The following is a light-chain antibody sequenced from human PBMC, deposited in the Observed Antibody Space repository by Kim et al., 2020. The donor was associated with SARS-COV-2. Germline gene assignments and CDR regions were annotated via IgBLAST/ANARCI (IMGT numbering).Light chain of an antibody. CDR1: HSIGNS. Sequence: LSPGERATLSCRASHSIGNSLAWYQQKPGQTPRLLIHDASNGATVIPARFSGSGSGTDFTLTISSLEPEDFAVYFCQQRSSWPPTFGQGTRLEIK. CDR2: DAS. J-gene: IGKJ5*01. CDR3: QQRSSWPPT. V-gene: IGKV3-11*01.